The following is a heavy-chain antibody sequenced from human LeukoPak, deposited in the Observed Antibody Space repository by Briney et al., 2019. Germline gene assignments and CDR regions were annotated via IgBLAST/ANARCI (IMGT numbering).Heavy chain of an antibody. CDR1: GYTFTSYG. D-gene: IGHD3-22*01. J-gene: IGHJ4*02. Sequence: ASVKVSCKASGYTFTSYGISWVRQAPGQGLEWMGWINAYNGNTNYAQKLQGRVTMTTDTSTSTAYMELRSLRSDDTAVYYCARGHSLYYYDSSGYADYWGQGTLVTVSS. CDR2: INAYNGNT. CDR3: ARGHSLYYYDSSGYADY. V-gene: IGHV1-18*01.